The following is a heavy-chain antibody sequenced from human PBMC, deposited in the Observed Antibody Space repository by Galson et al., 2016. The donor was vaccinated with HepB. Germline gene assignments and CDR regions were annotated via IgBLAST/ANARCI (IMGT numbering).Heavy chain of an antibody. CDR3: VRGSYSSDWYRSSAYDFGMDV. V-gene: IGHV3-13*01. D-gene: IGHD6-19*01. CDR2: IYTAGDT. CDR1: GFTFSNYD. J-gene: IGHJ6*04. Sequence: SLRLSCAASGFTFSNYDMHWVRQAPGKGLEWVSSIYTAGDTNYQDSVEGRFTVSRENAKGSVYPHLNSLRAGDTAVYFCVRGSYSSDWYRSSAYDFGMDVWGKGTPVTVSS.